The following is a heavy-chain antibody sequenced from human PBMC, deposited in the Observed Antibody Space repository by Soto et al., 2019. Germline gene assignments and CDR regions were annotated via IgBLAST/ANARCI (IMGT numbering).Heavy chain of an antibody. J-gene: IGHJ5*02. CDR2: IYYSGIT. Sequence: QVQLQESGPGLVKPSETLSLTCTVSGGSISSYYWSWIRQPPGKGLEWIGYIYYSGITNYNPSLKSLFTISVDTSKNQFSLKLSSVTAADTAVYYCARRYCSSTSCYLADYNWFDPWGQGTLVTVSS. V-gene: IGHV4-59*08. CDR3: ARRYCSSTSCYLADYNWFDP. D-gene: IGHD2-2*01. CDR1: GGSISSYY.